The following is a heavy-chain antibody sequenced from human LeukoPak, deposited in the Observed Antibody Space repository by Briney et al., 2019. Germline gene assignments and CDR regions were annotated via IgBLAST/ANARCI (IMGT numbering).Heavy chain of an antibody. D-gene: IGHD4-17*01. CDR3: ARRWDYGRNYYIDV. Sequence: PSETLSLTCAVYGGSFNNYYWSWIRQSPGKGLEWIGEINDSGTINYNPSLMSRVTISVDKSKNQFSLKLSSVTAADTAVYYCARRWDYGRNYYIDVWGKGATVSVSS. V-gene: IGHV4-34*01. CDR1: GGSFNNYY. J-gene: IGHJ6*03. CDR2: INDSGTI.